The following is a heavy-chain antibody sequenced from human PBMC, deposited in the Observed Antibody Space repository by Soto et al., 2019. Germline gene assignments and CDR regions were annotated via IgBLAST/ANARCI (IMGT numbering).Heavy chain of an antibody. CDR2: IYPRVST. Sequence: PSETLSLTCVVFGRSISSGADAWSWIRQPPGRGLEWFADIYPRVSTYYNPSLKSRVSISVDRCKNQFSLKLSSVAAADTAVYACARGMGGMVRGVIAPYYYYGMDVWGQGTTVTVSS. CDR3: ARGMGGMVRGVIAPYYYYGMDV. V-gene: IGHV4-30-2*01. J-gene: IGHJ6*02. D-gene: IGHD3-10*01. CDR1: GRSISSGADA.